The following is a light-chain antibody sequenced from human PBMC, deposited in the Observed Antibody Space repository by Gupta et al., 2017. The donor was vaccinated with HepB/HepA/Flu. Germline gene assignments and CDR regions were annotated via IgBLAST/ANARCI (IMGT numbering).Light chain of an antibody. CDR2: EVT. V-gene: IGLV2-23*02. Sequence: QSAPTTPASVSGSLGQSITISCTGPSRDVGNYNLVSWYQQRPGKAPKLMIYEVTKRPSGVSNRFSGSKSGNTASLTISGLQAEDEADYYCGSYAESSILLVFGGGTKMTVL. J-gene: IGLJ3*02. CDR3: GSYAESSILLV. CDR1: SRDVGNYNL.